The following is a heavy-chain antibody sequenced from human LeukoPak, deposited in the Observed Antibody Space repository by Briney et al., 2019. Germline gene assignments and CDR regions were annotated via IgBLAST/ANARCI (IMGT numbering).Heavy chain of an antibody. J-gene: IGHJ3*02. Sequence: GGSLRLSCAASGFTFSSYSMNWVRQAPGKGLEWVSSITSSSRYIYYADSVKGRFTISRDNAKNSLYLQMNYLRAEDTAVYYCARVGRYYDSSGYQGVDAFDIWGQGTMVTVSS. CDR2: ITSSSRYI. CDR3: ARVGRYYDSSGYQGVDAFDI. D-gene: IGHD3-22*01. V-gene: IGHV3-21*01. CDR1: GFTFSSYS.